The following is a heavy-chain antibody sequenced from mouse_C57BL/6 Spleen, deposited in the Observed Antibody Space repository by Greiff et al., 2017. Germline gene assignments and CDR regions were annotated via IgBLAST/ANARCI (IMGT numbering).Heavy chain of an antibody. J-gene: IGHJ1*03. CDR2: INPNNGGT. V-gene: IGHV1-26*01. CDR1: GYTFTDYY. CDR3: AREGSYYGSSIWYFDV. D-gene: IGHD1-1*01. Sequence: EVQLQQSGPELVKPGASVKISCKASGYTFTDYYMNWVKQSHGKSLEWIGDINPNNGGTSYNQKFKGKATLTVDKSSSTAYMELRSLTSEDSAVYYCAREGSYYGSSIWYFDVWGTGTTVTVSS.